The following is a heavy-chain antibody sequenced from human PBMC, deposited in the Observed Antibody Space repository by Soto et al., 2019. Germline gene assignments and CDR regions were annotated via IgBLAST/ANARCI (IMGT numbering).Heavy chain of an antibody. Sequence: SETLSLTCTVSGGSISSGDYYWSWIRQPPGKGLEWIGYIYYSGSTYYNPSLKSRVTISVDTSKNQFSLKLSSVTAADTAVYYCARPFNYYDSSGYHDAFDIWGQGTMVTVSS. V-gene: IGHV4-30-4*01. CDR1: GGSISSGDYY. CDR3: ARPFNYYDSSGYHDAFDI. CDR2: IYYSGST. D-gene: IGHD3-22*01. J-gene: IGHJ3*02.